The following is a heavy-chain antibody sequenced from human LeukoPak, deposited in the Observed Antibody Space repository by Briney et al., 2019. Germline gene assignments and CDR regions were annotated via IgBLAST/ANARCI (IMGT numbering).Heavy chain of an antibody. CDR3: ARGPPPYPPLQSEDFQH. CDR1: GYTFTGYY. V-gene: IGHV1-2*02. J-gene: IGHJ1*01. D-gene: IGHD1-14*01. CDR2: INPNSGGT. Sequence: GASVKVSCKASGYTFTGYYMHWVRQAPGQGLEWMGWINPNSGGTNYAQKFQGRVTMTRDTSIGTAYMELSRLRSDDTAVYYCARGPPPYPPLQSEDFQHWGQGTLVTVSS.